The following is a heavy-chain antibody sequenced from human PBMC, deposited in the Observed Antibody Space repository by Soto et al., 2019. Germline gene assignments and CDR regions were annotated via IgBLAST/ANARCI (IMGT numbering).Heavy chain of an antibody. CDR3: ARDLKRYYGEHYYGMDV. Sequence: GGSLRLSCAASGFTVSSNYMSWVRQAPGKGLEWVSVIYSGGSTYYADSVKGRFTISRDNSKNTLYLQMNSLRAEDTAVYYCARDLKRYYGEHYYGMDVWGQGTTVTVSS. V-gene: IGHV3-66*01. CDR2: IYSGGST. J-gene: IGHJ6*02. D-gene: IGHD4-17*01. CDR1: GFTVSSNY.